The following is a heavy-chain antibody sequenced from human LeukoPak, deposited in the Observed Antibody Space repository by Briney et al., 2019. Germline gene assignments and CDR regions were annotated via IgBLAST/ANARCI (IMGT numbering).Heavy chain of an antibody. J-gene: IGHJ4*02. CDR3: ARGLSPYYDFWSGQENPYYFDY. V-gene: IGHV1-2*02. D-gene: IGHD3-3*01. CDR2: INPNSGGT. Sequence: ASVKVSCKASGYTFTGYYMHWVRQAPGQGLEWMGWINPNSGGTNYAQKFQGRVTMTRDTSISTAYMELSRLRFDDTAVYYCARGLSPYYDFWSGQENPYYFDYWGQGTLVTVSS. CDR1: GYTFTGYY.